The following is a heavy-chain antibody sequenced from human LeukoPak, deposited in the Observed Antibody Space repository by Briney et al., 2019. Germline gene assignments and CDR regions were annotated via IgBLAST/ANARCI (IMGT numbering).Heavy chain of an antibody. V-gene: IGHV4-39*02. CDR3: TRETSLRYYDFWSGWDY. CDR1: GGSISNSFDY. CDR2: IHHSGTT. J-gene: IGHJ4*02. Sequence: SETLSLTCTVSGGSISNSFDYWDWIRQPPEKGLEWIGSIHHSGTTYYNPSLKSRVTISVDTSKKQFSLQLNSVTPEDTAVYYCTRETSLRYYDFWSGWDYWGQGTLVTVSS. D-gene: IGHD3-3*01.